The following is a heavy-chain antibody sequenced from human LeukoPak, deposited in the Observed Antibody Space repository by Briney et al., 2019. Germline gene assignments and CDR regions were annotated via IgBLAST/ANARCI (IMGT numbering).Heavy chain of an antibody. CDR1: GLPIADFA. CDR3: AKESGKFDY. V-gene: IGHV3-43*02. Sequence: GGSLRLSCVASGLPIADFAMHWVRQAPGKGLVWVSLISGDGVSTFYADSVKGRFSISRDNSKNSLYLEMNSLRTEDAAMYYCAKESGKFDYWGQGTLVAVSS. CDR2: ISGDGVST. J-gene: IGHJ4*02.